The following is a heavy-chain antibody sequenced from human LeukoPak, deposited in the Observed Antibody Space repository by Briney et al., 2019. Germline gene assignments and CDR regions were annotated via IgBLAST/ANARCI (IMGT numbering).Heavy chain of an antibody. CDR1: GYTFTSYA. Sequence: ASVKVSCKASGYTFTSYAMHWVRQAPGQRLEWMGWINAGNGNTKYSQKFQGRVTMTTDTSTSTAYMELRSLRSDDTAVYYCARGGVPAANRQFTYYYYGMDVWGQGTTVTVSS. CDR3: ARGGVPAANRQFTYYYYGMDV. D-gene: IGHD2-2*01. V-gene: IGHV1-3*01. J-gene: IGHJ6*02. CDR2: INAGNGNT.